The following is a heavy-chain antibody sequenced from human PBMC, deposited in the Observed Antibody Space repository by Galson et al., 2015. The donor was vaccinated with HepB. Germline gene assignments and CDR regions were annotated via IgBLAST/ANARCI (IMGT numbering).Heavy chain of an antibody. Sequence: SLRLSCAASGFTFSSYSMNWVRQAPGKGLEWISYIKSSSSIIYYADSVKGRFTISRDNAKNSLYLQMNSLRDENTAVYYCARRQQLESAAFDIWGQGTMVTVSS. D-gene: IGHD6-13*01. CDR2: IKSSSSII. CDR3: ARRQQLESAAFDI. J-gene: IGHJ3*02. V-gene: IGHV3-48*02. CDR1: GFTFSSYS.